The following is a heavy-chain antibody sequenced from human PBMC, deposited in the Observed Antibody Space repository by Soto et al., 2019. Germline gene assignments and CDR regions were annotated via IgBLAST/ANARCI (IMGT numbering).Heavy chain of an antibody. CDR1: GFTFSSYD. V-gene: IGHV3-13*01. CDR3: ARNRPDYGGNYYYGMDV. D-gene: IGHD4-17*01. CDR2: IGTAGDT. J-gene: IGHJ6*02. Sequence: GGSLRLSCAASGFTFSSYDMHWVRQATGKGLEWVSAIGTAGDTYYPGSVKGRFTISRENAKNSLYLQMDSLRAGDTAVYYCARNRPDYGGNYYYGMDVWGQGTTVTVSS.